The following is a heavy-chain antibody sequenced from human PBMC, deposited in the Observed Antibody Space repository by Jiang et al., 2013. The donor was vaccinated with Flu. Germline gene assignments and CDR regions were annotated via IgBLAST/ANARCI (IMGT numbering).Heavy chain of an antibody. CDR1: GFTFSSYG. CDR3: AKDPDYDFWSGIDF. Sequence: GGGVVQPGRSLRLSCAASGFTFSSYGMHWVRQAPGKGLEWVAVISYDGINKYYADSVKGRFTISRDNSKNTLYLQMNSLRAEDTAVYYCAKDPDYDFWSGIDFWGQGTLVTVSS. D-gene: IGHD3-3*01. J-gene: IGHJ4*02. CDR2: ISYDGINK. V-gene: IGHV3-30*18.